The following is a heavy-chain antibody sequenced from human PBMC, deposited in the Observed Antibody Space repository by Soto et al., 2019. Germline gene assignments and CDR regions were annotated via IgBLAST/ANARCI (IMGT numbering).Heavy chain of an antibody. CDR3: AASCVGCGGFNYYGMDV. Sequence: QVQLQESGPGLVKPSQTLSLTCTVSGGSISSGGYYWSWIRQPPGKGLEWIGYIYYSGSTYYNPSLKSPESTSAATSKNQFLLKVSAVTASDTAGYFRAASCVGCGGFNYYGMDVWGQGTTVTVSS. J-gene: IGHJ6*02. CDR1: GGSISSGGYY. V-gene: IGHV4-30-4*08. D-gene: IGHD5-12*01. CDR2: IYYSGST.